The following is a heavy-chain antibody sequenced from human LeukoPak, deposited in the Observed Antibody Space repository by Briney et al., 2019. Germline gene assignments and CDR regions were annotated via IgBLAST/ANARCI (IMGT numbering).Heavy chain of an antibody. V-gene: IGHV3-49*04. CDR2: IRSKAYGGTT. CDR1: GFTFGDYA. D-gene: IGHD1-26*01. Sequence: GRSLRLSCTASGFTFGDYAMSWVRHAPGKGLEWVGFIRSKAYGGTTEYAASVKGRFTISRDDSKSIAYLQMNSLKTEDTAVYYCTRDSGGATIFDYWGQGTLVTVSS. CDR3: TRDSGGATIFDY. J-gene: IGHJ4*02.